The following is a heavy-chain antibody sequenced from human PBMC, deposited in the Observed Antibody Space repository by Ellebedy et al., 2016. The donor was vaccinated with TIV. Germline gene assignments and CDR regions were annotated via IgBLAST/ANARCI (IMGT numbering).Heavy chain of an antibody. D-gene: IGHD2-8*01. Sequence: GESLKISCKGSGYSFTSYWISWVRQMPGKGLEWMGRIDPSDSYTNYSPSFQGHVTISADKSISTAYLQWSSLKASDTAMYYYATGGPVLMVYAIYDYWGQGTLVTVSS. CDR1: GYSFTSYW. CDR2: IDPSDSYT. V-gene: IGHV5-10-1*01. J-gene: IGHJ4*02. CDR3: ATGGPVLMVYAIYDY.